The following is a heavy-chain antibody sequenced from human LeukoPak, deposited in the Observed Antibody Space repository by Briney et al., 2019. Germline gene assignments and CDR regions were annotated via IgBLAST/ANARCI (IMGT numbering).Heavy chain of an antibody. CDR3: ARNGEI. CDR1: GYTFTGYY. D-gene: IGHD3-10*01. V-gene: IGHV1-2*02. Sequence: GASVKVSCKTSGYTFTGYYMHWMRQAPGQGVEWMGWINCNNGDTIYAQKFEGRVIVTRDTSISTAYMELSRLTYDDTAVYYCARNGEIWGQGTLVTVSS. J-gene: IGHJ4*02. CDR2: INCNNGDT.